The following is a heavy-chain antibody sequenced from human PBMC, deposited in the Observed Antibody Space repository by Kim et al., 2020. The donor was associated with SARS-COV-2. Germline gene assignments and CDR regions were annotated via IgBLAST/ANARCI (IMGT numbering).Heavy chain of an antibody. V-gene: IGHV4-34*01. J-gene: IGHJ6*02. CDR2: INHSGST. Sequence: SETLSLTCAVYGGSFSGYYWSWIRQPPGKGLEWIGEINHSGSTNYNPSLKSRVTISVDTSKNQFSLKLSSVTAADTAVYYCARSRYSTTYYYYYYGMDVWGQGTTVTVSS. D-gene: IGHD6-13*01. CDR3: ARSRYSTTYYYYYYGMDV. CDR1: GGSFSGYY.